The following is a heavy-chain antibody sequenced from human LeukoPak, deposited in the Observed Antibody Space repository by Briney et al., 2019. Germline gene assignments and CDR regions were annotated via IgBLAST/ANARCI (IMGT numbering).Heavy chain of an antibody. CDR3: AREPVTTQGEDY. J-gene: IGHJ4*02. CDR2: ISAYNGNT. V-gene: IGHV1-18*01. D-gene: IGHD4-17*01. Sequence: ASVKVSCKASGYTFTSYGISWVRQAPGRGLECMGWISAYNGNTNYAQKLQGRVTMTTDTSTSTAYMELRSLRSDDTAVYYCAREPVTTQGEDYWGQGTLVTVSS. CDR1: GYTFTSYG.